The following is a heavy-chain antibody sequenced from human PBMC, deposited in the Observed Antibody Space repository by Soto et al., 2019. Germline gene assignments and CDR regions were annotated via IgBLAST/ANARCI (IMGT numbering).Heavy chain of an antibody. Sequence: QVQLVESGGGLVKPGGSLRLSCAASGFTFSDYSMTWIRQAPGKGLEWLSYISSTSSYTNYADSVEGRFTISRDNAKNSLYLQMNSLRAEDTAVYYCARVPYFYTSGTDYGMDVWGQGTTVTVSS. CDR1: GFTFSDYS. CDR2: ISSTSSYT. V-gene: IGHV3-11*06. D-gene: IGHD3-10*01. J-gene: IGHJ6*02. CDR3: ARVPYFYTSGTDYGMDV.